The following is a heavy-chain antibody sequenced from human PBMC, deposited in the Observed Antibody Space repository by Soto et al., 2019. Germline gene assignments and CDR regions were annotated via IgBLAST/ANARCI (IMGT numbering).Heavy chain of an antibody. J-gene: IGHJ4*01. CDR3: ARYDYNGYYFAS. CDR2: INPSGGST. D-gene: IGHD4-4*01. V-gene: IGHV1-46*01. CDR1: GYTFTSYG. Sequence: ASAKVSCKASGYTFTSYGSSWVRQAPGQGYEWMGIINPSGGSTTYTQKFQGRVTMTRDTSTTTVYMELSSLKSEDPAVYYCARYDYNGYYFASRGHGTPVTAPQ.